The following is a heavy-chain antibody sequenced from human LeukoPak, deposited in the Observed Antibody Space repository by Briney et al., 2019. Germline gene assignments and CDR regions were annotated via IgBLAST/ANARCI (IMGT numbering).Heavy chain of an antibody. Sequence: GGSLRLSCAASGFTFSSYAISWVRQAPGKGLQWVSTISGSGGSTYYADSVKGRFTISRDNSKNTLYLQMNGLRAEDTAVYYCARRPGLERYHFDYWGQGTLVTVSS. CDR3: ARRPGLERYHFDY. J-gene: IGHJ4*02. CDR2: ISGSGGST. V-gene: IGHV3-23*01. CDR1: GFTFSSYA. D-gene: IGHD1-1*01.